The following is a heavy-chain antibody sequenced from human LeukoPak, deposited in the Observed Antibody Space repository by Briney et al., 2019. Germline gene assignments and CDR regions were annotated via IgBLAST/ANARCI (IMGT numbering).Heavy chain of an antibody. CDR3: AKDQVLSAPDY. V-gene: IGHV3-30*18. J-gene: IGHJ4*02. CDR1: GFTFSSYG. D-gene: IGHD2-8*01. CDR2: ISYDGSNK. Sequence: GGSLRLSCAASGFTFSSYGMHWVRQAPGKGLEWVALISYDGSNKYYGDSVKGRFTISRDNSKSTLYLQVNSLRAEDTAVYYCAKDQVLSAPDYWGQGTLVTVSS.